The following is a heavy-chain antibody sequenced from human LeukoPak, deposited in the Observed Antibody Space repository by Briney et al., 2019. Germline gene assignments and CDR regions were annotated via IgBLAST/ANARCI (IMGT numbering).Heavy chain of an antibody. J-gene: IGHJ4*02. D-gene: IGHD2-15*01. Sequence: SETLSLTCTVSGGSISSSSYYCGWIRQPPGKGPEWVGSIHYRGSTYYNPSLQSRVTISVDTSKKQFALKLGYVTAADTAVYYCARHRRYCSGGSCYSTTYFDYWGQGTLVTVSS. CDR2: IHYRGST. CDR1: GGSISSSSYY. V-gene: IGHV4-39*01. CDR3: ARHRRYCSGGSCYSTTYFDY.